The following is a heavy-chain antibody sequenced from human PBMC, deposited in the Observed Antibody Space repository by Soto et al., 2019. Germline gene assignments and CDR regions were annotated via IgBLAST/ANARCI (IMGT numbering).Heavy chain of an antibody. V-gene: IGHV3-74*01. CDR3: VRGGRLAYYMDV. CDR1: EFTFSNHW. CDR2: LNSGGSTT. J-gene: IGHJ6*03. D-gene: IGHD3-3*02. Sequence: EVQLVESGGGLVRPGGSLRLSCAASEFTFSNHWMHWVRQAPGEGLVWVSRLNSGGSTTNYADSVKGRFTISRDNAKNTLYLQMNSLRAEDTAVYYCVRGGRLAYYMDVWGKGATVTVSS.